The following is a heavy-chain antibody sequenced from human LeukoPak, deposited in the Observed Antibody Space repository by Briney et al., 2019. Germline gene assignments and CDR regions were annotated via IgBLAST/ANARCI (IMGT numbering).Heavy chain of an antibody. J-gene: IGHJ6*02. V-gene: IGHV4-4*02. Sequence: SETLSLTCGVSGGSVSSTTWWTWIRQPPGKGLGWIGVVHLDGTTNFDPSLKSRLTMSVDLSKNHVSLKLTSVTAADTAVYYCATAPRLRGEGGEHYKYGMDVWGQGTTVIVSS. D-gene: IGHD2-21*02. CDR2: VHLDGTT. CDR1: GGSVSSTTW. CDR3: ATAPRLRGEGGEHYKYGMDV.